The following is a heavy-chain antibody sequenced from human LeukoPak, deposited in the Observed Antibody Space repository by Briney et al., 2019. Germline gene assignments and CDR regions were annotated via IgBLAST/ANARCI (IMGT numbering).Heavy chain of an antibody. CDR3: ARVLVGSSSVNDAFDI. D-gene: IGHD6-6*01. CDR1: GFTFSSYA. V-gene: IGHV3-30*01. Sequence: GRSLRLSCAASGFTFSSYAMHWVRQAPGKGLEWVAVMSYDGSNKYYADSVKGRFTISRDNSKNTLYLQMNSMRAEDTAVYYCARVLVGSSSVNDAFDIWGQGTMVTVSS. J-gene: IGHJ3*02. CDR2: MSYDGSNK.